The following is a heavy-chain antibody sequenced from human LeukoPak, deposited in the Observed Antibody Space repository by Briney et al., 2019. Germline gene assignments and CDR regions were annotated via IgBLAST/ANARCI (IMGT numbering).Heavy chain of an antibody. D-gene: IGHD6-19*01. CDR1: GFTFSSYW. CDR2: IDRDGSEK. V-gene: IGHV3-7*01. J-gene: IGHJ3*02. Sequence: GGSLRVYCAASGFTFSSYWMSWVRQAPGKGLESVANIDRDGSEKYYVDSVKGRFTISRDNAKNSLYLQMNSLRVEDMAVYYCARAHVAGVDAFDMWGQGTMVTVSS. CDR3: ARAHVAGVDAFDM.